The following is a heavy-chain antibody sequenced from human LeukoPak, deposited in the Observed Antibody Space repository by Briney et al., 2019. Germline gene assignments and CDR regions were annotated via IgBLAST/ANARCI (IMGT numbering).Heavy chain of an antibody. D-gene: IGHD3-3*01. CDR2: FYHGGST. J-gene: IGHJ5*02. Sequence: SETLSLTCTVSGYSISTGYYWDWIRQPPGKGLEWIGTFYHGGSTYYNPSLKSRVTISVDTSKNQFSLKLSSVTAADTAVYYCARDDVTIFGVVITANWFDPWGQGTLVTVSS. CDR3: ARDDVTIFGVVITANWFDP. V-gene: IGHV4-38-2*02. CDR1: GYSISTGYY.